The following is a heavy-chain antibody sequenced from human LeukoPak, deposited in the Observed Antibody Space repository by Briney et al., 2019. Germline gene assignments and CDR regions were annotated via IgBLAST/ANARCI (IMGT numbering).Heavy chain of an antibody. CDR2: ISWNSGSI. Sequence: GGSLRLSCPASGFTFEDYGMHWVRQAPGKSLEWVSGISWNSGSIGYADSVKGRFTISRDNAKNSLYLQMNSLRAEDTALYYCAKGANSGWSPYFDYWGQGTLVTVSS. CDR1: GFTFEDYG. CDR3: AKGANSGWSPYFDY. V-gene: IGHV3-9*01. D-gene: IGHD6-19*01. J-gene: IGHJ4*02.